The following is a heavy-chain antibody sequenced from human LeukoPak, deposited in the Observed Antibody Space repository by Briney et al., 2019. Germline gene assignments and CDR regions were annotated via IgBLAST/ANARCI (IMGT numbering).Heavy chain of an antibody. D-gene: IGHD2-21*01. CDR3: AKHLGSHSFLFYYMDV. Sequence: TGGSLRLSCEASQFTFSRFAMSWIRQAPGTGLEWASTLSGSGTATYYADSVKGRFTTSRDNPKDTLYLQMDNLRADDTAVYYCAKHLGSHSFLFYYMDVWGTGTSVIVSS. J-gene: IGHJ6*03. CDR1: QFTFSRFA. CDR2: LSGSGTAT. V-gene: IGHV3-23*01.